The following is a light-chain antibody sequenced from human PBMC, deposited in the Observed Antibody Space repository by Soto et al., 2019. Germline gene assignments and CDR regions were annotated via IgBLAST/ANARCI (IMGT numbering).Light chain of an antibody. CDR1: QSISSW. V-gene: IGKV1-5*03. CDR2: KAS. J-gene: IGKJ1*01. CDR3: QQYNPDSPWT. Sequence: DIQMTQSPSTLSASVGDGVTISCRASQSISSWLAWYQQKPGKAPKLLIYKASSLESGVPSRFSGSGSGTEFTLTISSLQPDDFATYYCQQYNPDSPWTFGQGTKVDIK.